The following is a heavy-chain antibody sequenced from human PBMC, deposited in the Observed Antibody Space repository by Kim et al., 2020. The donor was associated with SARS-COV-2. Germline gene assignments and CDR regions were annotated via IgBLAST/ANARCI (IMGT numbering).Heavy chain of an antibody. CDR3: ARDGPRIVVPAATLNWYFDL. CDR2: IYYSGST. CDR1: GGSISSGGYY. Sequence: SETLSLTCTVSGGSISSGGYYWSWIRQHPGKGLEWIGYIYYSGSTYYNPSLKSRVTISVDTSKNQFSLKLSSVTAADTAVYYCARDGPRIVVPAATLNWYFDLWGRGTLVTVSS. V-gene: IGHV4-31*03. J-gene: IGHJ2*01. D-gene: IGHD2-2*01.